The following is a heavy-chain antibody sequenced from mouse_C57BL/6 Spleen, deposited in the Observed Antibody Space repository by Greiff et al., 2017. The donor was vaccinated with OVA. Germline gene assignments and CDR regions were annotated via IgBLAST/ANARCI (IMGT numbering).Heavy chain of an antibody. D-gene: IGHD1-1*01. CDR1: GFNIKDYY. Sequence: EVQGVESGAELVKPGASVKLSCTASGFNIKDYYMHWVKQRTEQGLEWIGRIDPEDGETKYAPKFQGKATITADTSSNTAYLQLSSLTSEDTAVYYCARSYGSSYPPFDYWGQGTTLTVSS. J-gene: IGHJ2*01. CDR3: ARSYGSSYPPFDY. CDR2: IDPEDGET. V-gene: IGHV14-2*01.